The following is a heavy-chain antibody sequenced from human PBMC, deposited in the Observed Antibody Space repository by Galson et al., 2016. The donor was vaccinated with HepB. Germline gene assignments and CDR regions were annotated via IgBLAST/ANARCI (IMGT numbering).Heavy chain of an antibody. CDR2: IFLNGDE. CDR1: GFSLSETGVG. D-gene: IGHD4-17*01. CDR3: AHYKIDYGDMMNWFDP. J-gene: IGHJ5*02. V-gene: IGHV2-5*01. Sequence: PALVKPTQTLTLTCDFSGFSLSETGVGVGWIRQPPGKALEWVSHIFLNGDERYNTSLKSRLTITKDTPKNRVVLTMTNMDPVDAGTYYCAHYKIDYGDMMNWFDPWGQGTLVTVSS.